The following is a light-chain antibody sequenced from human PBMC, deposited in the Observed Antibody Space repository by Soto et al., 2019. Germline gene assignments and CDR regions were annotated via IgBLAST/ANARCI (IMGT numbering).Light chain of an antibody. J-gene: IGKJ1*01. Sequence: EIVMTQSPATLSVSPGERATLSCRASQSVSSNLAWYQQKPGQAPRLLIYGASTRATGIPARFSGSGSGIEFTLTISSLQSEDFAVYYCQQYNNWSTTFGQGTKVEIK. CDR1: QSVSSN. CDR2: GAS. CDR3: QQYNNWSTT. V-gene: IGKV3-15*01.